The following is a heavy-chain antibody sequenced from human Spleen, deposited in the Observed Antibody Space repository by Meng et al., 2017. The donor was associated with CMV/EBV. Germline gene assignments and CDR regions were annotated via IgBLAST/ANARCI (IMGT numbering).Heavy chain of an antibody. CDR3: ARESTLYCSDTSCHSDY. J-gene: IGHJ4*02. V-gene: IGHV3-11*04. D-gene: IGHD2-2*01. CDR2: ISSSGSTI. Sequence: VTFSDYYMSWIRQAPGKGLEWVSHISSSGSTIDYADSVRGRFTISRDNAKKSLYLQMDSLRAEDTAVYYCARESTLYCSDTSCHSDYWGQGTLVTVSS. CDR1: VTFSDYY.